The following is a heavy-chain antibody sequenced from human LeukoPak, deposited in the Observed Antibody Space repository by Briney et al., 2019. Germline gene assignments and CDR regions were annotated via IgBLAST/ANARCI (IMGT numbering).Heavy chain of an antibody. J-gene: IGHJ5*02. D-gene: IGHD3-10*01. Sequence: SQTLSLTCAISGDSVSSNSAAWNWIRQSPSRGLEWLGRTYYRSKWYNDYAVSVKSRITINPDTSKNQFSLQLNSVTPEDTAVYYCARAGTMVRGVIIAYNWFDPWGQGALVTVSS. CDR2: TYYRSKWYN. CDR1: GDSVSSNSAA. V-gene: IGHV6-1*01. CDR3: ARAGTMVRGVIIAYNWFDP.